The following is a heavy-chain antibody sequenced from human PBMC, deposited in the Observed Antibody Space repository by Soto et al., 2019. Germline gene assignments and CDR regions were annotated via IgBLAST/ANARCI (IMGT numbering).Heavy chain of an antibody. D-gene: IGHD3-16*02. CDR1: GFSLSTSGVG. J-gene: IGHJ4*02. Sequence: SGPTLVNPTQTLTLTCTFSGFSLSTSGVGVGWIRQPPGKALEWLALIYWDDDKRYSPSLKSRVTITKDTSKNQVVLTMTNMDPVDTATYYSASHSSGDYDYIWGSYRWIGNYFDYWGQGTLVTVSS. CDR3: ASHSSGDYDYIWGSYRWIGNYFDY. CDR2: IYWDDDK. V-gene: IGHV2-5*02.